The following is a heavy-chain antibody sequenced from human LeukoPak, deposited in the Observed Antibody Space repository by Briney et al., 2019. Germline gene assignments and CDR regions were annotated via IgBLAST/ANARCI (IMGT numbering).Heavy chain of an antibody. V-gene: IGHV1-18*01. CDR3: ARVDSLTGYSYGPPDY. CDR2: ISAYNGNT. J-gene: IGHJ4*02. D-gene: IGHD5-18*01. Sequence: ASVKVSCKASGYTFTSYGISWVRQAPGQGLEWMGWISAYNGNTNYAQKLQGRVIMTTDTSTSTAYMELRSLRSDDTAVYYCARVDSLTGYSYGPPDYWGQGTLVTVSS. CDR1: GYTFTSYG.